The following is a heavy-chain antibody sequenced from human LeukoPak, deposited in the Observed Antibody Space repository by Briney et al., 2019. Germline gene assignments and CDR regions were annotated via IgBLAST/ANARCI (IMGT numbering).Heavy chain of an antibody. V-gene: IGHV3-74*01. J-gene: IGHJ2*01. Sequence: GGSLRLSCAASGFTFSSYWKRWVRQTPGKGLVWVSRINTDGSIISYADSVKGRFTISRDNAKNTLYLQMNSLRAEDTAVYYCASPMVYGYFDLWGRGTLVTVSS. CDR3: ASPMVYGYFDL. D-gene: IGHD2-8*01. CDR2: INTDGSII. CDR1: GFTFSSYW.